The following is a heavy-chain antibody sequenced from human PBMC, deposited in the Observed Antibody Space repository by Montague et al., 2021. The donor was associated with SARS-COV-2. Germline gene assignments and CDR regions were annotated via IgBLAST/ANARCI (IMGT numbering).Heavy chain of an antibody. J-gene: IGHJ3*02. V-gene: IGHV4-39*01. CDR1: GASINTPEYY. CDR3: ARPLVRGVPKAFDI. D-gene: IGHD3-10*01. Sequence: SETLSLTCNVSGASINTPEYYWGLIRQSPGKRLERVGYVYFSGTTYFNPSLESRVTISVDASKNQFSLNLTSVTAADTAVYYCARPLVRGVPKAFDIWGQGALVIVSS. CDR2: VYFSGTT.